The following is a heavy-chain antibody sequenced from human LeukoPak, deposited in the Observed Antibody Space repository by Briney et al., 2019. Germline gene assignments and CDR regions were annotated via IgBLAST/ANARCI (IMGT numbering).Heavy chain of an antibody. CDR1: GGSISSGDYY. Sequence: SETLSLTCTVSGGSISSGDYYWSWIRQPPGKGLEWIGCIYYSGSTYYNPSLKSRVTISVDTSKNQFSLKLSSVTAADTAVYYCARVEYNWNDEGFDYWGQGTLVTVSS. D-gene: IGHD1-20*01. V-gene: IGHV4-30-4*08. CDR3: ARVEYNWNDEGFDY. CDR2: IYYSGST. J-gene: IGHJ4*02.